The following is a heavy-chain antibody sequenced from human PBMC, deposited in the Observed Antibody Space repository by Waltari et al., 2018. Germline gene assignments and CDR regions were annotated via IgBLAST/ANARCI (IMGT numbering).Heavy chain of an antibody. V-gene: IGHV4-34*01. CDR3: ARAGGPGALADY. D-gene: IGHD3-16*01. Sequence: QVQLQQWGAGLLKPSETLSLTCAVYGGSFSGYYWSWIRQPPGKGLEWIGEINHSGSTNYNPALKRRGTISVDTSKNQFSLKLSSVTAADTAVYYCARAGGPGALADYWGQGTLVTVSS. CDR1: GGSFSGYY. J-gene: IGHJ4*02. CDR2: INHSGST.